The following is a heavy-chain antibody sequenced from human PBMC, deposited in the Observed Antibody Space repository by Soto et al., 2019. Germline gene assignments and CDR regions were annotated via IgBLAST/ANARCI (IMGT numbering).Heavy chain of an antibody. D-gene: IGHD3-22*01. CDR3: ARDPEGDYYDSSGTTYDY. CDR2: INSDGSST. J-gene: IGHJ4*02. Sequence: EVQLVESGGGLVQPGGSLRLSCAASGFTFSSYWMHWVRQAPGKGLVWVSRINSDGSSTSYADSVKGRFTISRDNAKNTLYRQMNSLRAGDTAVYYCARDPEGDYYDSSGTTYDYWGQGTLVTVSS. CDR1: GFTFSSYW. V-gene: IGHV3-74*01.